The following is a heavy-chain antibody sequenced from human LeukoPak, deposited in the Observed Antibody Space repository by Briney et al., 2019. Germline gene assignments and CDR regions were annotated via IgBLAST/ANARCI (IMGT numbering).Heavy chain of an antibody. CDR2: ISSSGSTI. J-gene: IGHJ4*02. Sequence: GGSMRLSCAASGLTFSNYRMNWVRQAPGKGLEWVSYISSSGSTIYYADSVKGRFTISRDNAKNSLYLQMNSLRAEDTAVYYCARVTFTGYSSGWYDRYFDYWGQGTLVTVSS. V-gene: IGHV3-48*04. CDR3: ARVTFTGYSSGWYDRYFDY. D-gene: IGHD6-19*01. CDR1: GLTFSNYR.